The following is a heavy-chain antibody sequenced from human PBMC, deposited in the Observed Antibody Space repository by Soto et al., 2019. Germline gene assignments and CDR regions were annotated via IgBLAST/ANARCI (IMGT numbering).Heavy chain of an antibody. CDR3: ATYRRITGTSFQH. Sequence: SETLSLTCTVSGGSISSGDYYWSWIRQPPGKGLEWIGYIYYSGSTYYNPSLKSRVTISVDTSKNQFSLKLSSVTAADTAVYYCATYRRITGTSFQHWGQGTLVTVSS. CDR2: IYYSGST. D-gene: IGHD1-20*01. V-gene: IGHV4-30-4*01. CDR1: GGSISSGDYY. J-gene: IGHJ1*01.